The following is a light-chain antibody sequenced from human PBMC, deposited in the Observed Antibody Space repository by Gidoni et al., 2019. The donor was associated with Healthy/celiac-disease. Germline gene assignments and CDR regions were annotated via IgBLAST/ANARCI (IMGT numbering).Light chain of an antibody. CDR2: GAS. CDR3: QQYNNWPPGYT. J-gene: IGKJ2*01. V-gene: IGKV3-15*01. Sequence: EIVMTQSPATLSVAPGERATLSCRASQSVSSNLACYQQKPGPAPRLLIYGASTRATGIPARFSGSGAGTEFTLTISSLQTEDVAVYYGQQYNNWPPGYTFGQGTKLEIK. CDR1: QSVSSN.